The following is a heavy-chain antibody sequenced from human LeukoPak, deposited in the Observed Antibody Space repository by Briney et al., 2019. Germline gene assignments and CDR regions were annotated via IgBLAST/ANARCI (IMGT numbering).Heavy chain of an antibody. CDR1: GGTFSSYA. J-gene: IGHJ4*02. D-gene: IGHD4-17*01. CDR3: ARGYGDYEGGGY. Sequence: SVKVSCKASGGTFSSYAIIWVRQAPGQGLEWMGRIIPIFGTASYAQKFQGRVTITADKSTSTAYMELSSLRSEDTAVYYCARGYGDYEGGGYWGQGTLVTVSS. V-gene: IGHV1-69*06. CDR2: IIPIFGTA.